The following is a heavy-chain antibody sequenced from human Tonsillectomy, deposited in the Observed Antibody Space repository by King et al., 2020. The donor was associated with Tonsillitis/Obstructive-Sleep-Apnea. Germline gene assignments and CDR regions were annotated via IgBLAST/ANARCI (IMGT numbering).Heavy chain of an antibody. CDR1: GFTFSSHW. V-gene: IGHV3-74*01. D-gene: IGHD3-16*01. CDR2: VNSDGSNT. Sequence: VQLVESGGGLVQPGGSLRLSCAASGFTFSSHWMHWVRQAPGKGLVWVTRVNSDGSNTNYADSVKGRFTISRDNAKDTLYLQVNSLRADDTAVYYCARGIIGASVAFDIWGQGTMVTVSS. CDR3: ARGIIGASVAFDI. J-gene: IGHJ3*02.